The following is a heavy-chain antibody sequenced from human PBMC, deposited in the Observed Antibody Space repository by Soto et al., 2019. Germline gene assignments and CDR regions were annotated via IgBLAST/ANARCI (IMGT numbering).Heavy chain of an antibody. CDR2: IYSSGYT. CDR3: ARGSSNDRSFGFDY. CDR1: GGSISSYY. J-gene: IGHJ4*02. Sequence: SETLSLTCTVSGGSISSYYWNWIRQPPGKGLEWIGYIYSSGYTNYNPSLKTRVTMSVDTSKNQFSLKLSSASAADTAVYYCARGSSNDRSFGFDYWGQGTQVTVPQ. V-gene: IGHV4-59*01. D-gene: IGHD3-22*01.